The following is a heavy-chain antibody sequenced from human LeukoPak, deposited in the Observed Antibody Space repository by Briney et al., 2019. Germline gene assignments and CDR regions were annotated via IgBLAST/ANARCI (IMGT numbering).Heavy chain of an antibody. CDR1: GFIFSTYA. D-gene: IGHD2-15*01. CDR3: AKERSSGWYVNSLDY. Sequence: PGGSLRLSCAASGFIFSTYAMSWVRQAPGKGLEWVSGISGGGGSTYYADSVKGRVTISRDNSKKTLYLQMNSLRADDTAVYYCAKERSSGWYVNSLDYWGQGTLVTVSS. CDR2: ISGGGGST. J-gene: IGHJ4*02. V-gene: IGHV3-23*01.